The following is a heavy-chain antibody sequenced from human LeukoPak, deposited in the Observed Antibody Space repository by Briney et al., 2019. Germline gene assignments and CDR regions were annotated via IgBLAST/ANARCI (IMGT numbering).Heavy chain of an antibody. Sequence: SETLTLTCAVYGGSFSGYYWSWIRQPPGKGLEWIGEINHSGSTNYNPSPKSRVTISVDTSKSQGSLKLSSVTAADTALYYCARQAWGNVRFYWGQGTLVTVSS. D-gene: IGHD3-16*01. CDR2: INHSGST. CDR1: GGSFSGYY. J-gene: IGHJ4*02. CDR3: ARQAWGNVRFY. V-gene: IGHV4-34*01.